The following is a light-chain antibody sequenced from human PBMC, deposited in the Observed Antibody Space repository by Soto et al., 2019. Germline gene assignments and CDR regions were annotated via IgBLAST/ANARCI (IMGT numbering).Light chain of an antibody. CDR3: QQRSNFIYT. CDR1: QSVSSN. Sequence: EIVLTQSPATLSLSPGERATLSCRASQSVSSNLAWYQQKPGQAPRLLIYDASNRATGIPARFSGSGSGTDFDLSISVLEPEDFAVYYCQQRSNFIYTSGQGTKVEIK. J-gene: IGKJ2*01. CDR2: DAS. V-gene: IGKV3-11*01.